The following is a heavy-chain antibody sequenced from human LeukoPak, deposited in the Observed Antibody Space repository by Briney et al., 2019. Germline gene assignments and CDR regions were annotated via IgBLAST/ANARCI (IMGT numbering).Heavy chain of an antibody. D-gene: IGHD6-19*01. Sequence: SKTLSLTCTVSGGSISTYYWSWIRQSPGKGLEWIAEISASGGTNYNPSLESRVTVSIDSSKNQFSLKLSSVTAADTAVFYCARSPHNSAWYEKWFDPWGQGTLVTVSS. CDR3: ARSPHNSAWYEKWFDP. CDR2: ISASGGT. V-gene: IGHV4-4*08. CDR1: GGSISTYY. J-gene: IGHJ5*02.